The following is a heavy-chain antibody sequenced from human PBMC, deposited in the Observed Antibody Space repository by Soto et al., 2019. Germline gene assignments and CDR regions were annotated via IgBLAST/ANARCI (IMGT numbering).Heavy chain of an antibody. CDR1: GFTFSSYG. D-gene: IGHD3-22*01. CDR3: AKDQLLGPHYYESSGYYDY. CDR2: ISYDGSNK. Sequence: GGSLRLSCAASGFTFSSYGMHWVRQAPGKGLAWVAVISYDGSNKYYADSVKGRFTISRDNSKNTPYLQMNRLRAEDPAVYYCAKDQLLGPHYYESSGYYDYWGQGTLFTVSS. J-gene: IGHJ4*02. V-gene: IGHV3-30*18.